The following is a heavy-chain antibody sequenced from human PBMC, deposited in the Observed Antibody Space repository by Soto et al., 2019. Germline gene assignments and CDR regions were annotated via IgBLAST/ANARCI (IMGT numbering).Heavy chain of an antibody. J-gene: IGHJ4*02. CDR1: GFTFSDYY. D-gene: IGHD4-17*01. V-gene: IGHV3-11*06. CDR2: ISSSSSYT. CDR3: ARESGPYGDFSVDY. Sequence: QVQLVESGGGLVKPGGSLRLSCAASGFTFSDYYMSWIGQAPGKGLEWVSYISSSSSYTNYADSVKGRFTISRDNAKNSLYLQMNSLRAEDTAVYYCARESGPYGDFSVDYWGQGTLVTVSS.